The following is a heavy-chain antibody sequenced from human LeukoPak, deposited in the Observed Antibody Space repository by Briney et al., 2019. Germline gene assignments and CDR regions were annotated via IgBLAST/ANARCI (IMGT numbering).Heavy chain of an antibody. J-gene: IGHJ3*02. CDR2: IYSGGST. CDR3: ARDQGRGLAGYVFDI. V-gene: IGHV3-53*05. Sequence: EGSLSLSCTASGFTVSSNYMNWVRQAPGQGLEWVSVIYSGGSTYYADYVKGRFTISRDNSKNTLCLQIISIRAEDSGGWASARDQGRGLAGYVFDIWGRGTMVTVSS. CDR1: GFTVSSNY. D-gene: IGHD6-13*01.